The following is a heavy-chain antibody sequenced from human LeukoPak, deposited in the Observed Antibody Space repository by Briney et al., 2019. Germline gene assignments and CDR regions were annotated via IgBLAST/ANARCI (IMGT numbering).Heavy chain of an antibody. Sequence: GGSLRLSCAASGFTFSDYAMHWVRQAPGKGLEWVAVISKDGSDKYYPGSVRGRFTISRDNSKNTIYLQMDSLRAEDTAIYYCARIAAAGYWGQGTLVTVSS. CDR1: GFTFSDYA. V-gene: IGHV3-30-3*01. CDR2: ISKDGSDK. CDR3: ARIAAAGY. J-gene: IGHJ4*02. D-gene: IGHD6-13*01.